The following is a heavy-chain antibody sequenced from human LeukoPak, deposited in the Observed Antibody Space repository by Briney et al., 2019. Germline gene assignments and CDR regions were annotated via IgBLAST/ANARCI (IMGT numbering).Heavy chain of an antibody. CDR3: AVGADCSGGSCYKFDP. CDR2: IYYSGST. V-gene: IGHV4-59*08. D-gene: IGHD2-15*01. J-gene: IGHJ5*02. Sequence: SETLSLTCTVSGGSISNYYWSWIWQPPGKGLEWIGYIYYSGSTNYNPSLKSRVTISVDTSKNQFSLKLSSVTAADTAVYYCAVGADCSGGSCYKFDPWGQGTLVTVSS. CDR1: GGSISNYY.